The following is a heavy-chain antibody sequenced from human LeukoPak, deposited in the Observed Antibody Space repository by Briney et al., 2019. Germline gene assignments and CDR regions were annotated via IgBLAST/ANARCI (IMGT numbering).Heavy chain of an antibody. Sequence: SETLSLTCTVSGGSISSYYWSWIRQPPGKGLEWIGYIYYSGSTNYNPSLKSRVTISADTSKNQFSLKLSSVTAADTAVYYCARGGSWSYYYDSSGWYFDYWGQGTLVTVSS. CDR3: ARGGSWSYYYDSSGWYFDY. CDR2: IYYSGST. V-gene: IGHV4-59*01. J-gene: IGHJ4*02. D-gene: IGHD3-22*01. CDR1: GGSISSYY.